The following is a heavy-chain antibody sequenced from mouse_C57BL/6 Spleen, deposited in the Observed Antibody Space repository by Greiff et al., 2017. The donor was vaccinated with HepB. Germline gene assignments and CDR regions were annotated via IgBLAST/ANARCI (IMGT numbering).Heavy chain of an antibody. CDR2: ISGGGGNT. CDR3: ARFLNYYGSSYGAMDY. V-gene: IGHV5-9*01. Sequence: EVQRVESGGGLVKPGGSLKLSCAASGFTFSSYTMSWVRQTPEKRLEWVATISGGGGNTYYPDSVKGRFTISRDNAKTTLYLQMSSLRSEDKALYYSARFLNYYGSSYGAMDYWGQGTSVTVSS. CDR1: GFTFSSYT. D-gene: IGHD1-1*01. J-gene: IGHJ4*01.